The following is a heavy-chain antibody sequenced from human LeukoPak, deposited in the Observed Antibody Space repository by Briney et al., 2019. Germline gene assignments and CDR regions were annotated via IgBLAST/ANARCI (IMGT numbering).Heavy chain of an antibody. CDR3: ARGRYGWLPFDY. CDR2: IYTSGST. Sequence: SETLSLTCTVSGGSISSGSYYWSWIRQPAGKGLEWIGRIYTSGSTNYNPSLKSRVTISVDTSKNQFSLKLSSVTAADTAVYYCARGRYGWLPFDYWGQGTLVTVSS. J-gene: IGHJ4*02. V-gene: IGHV4-61*02. CDR1: GGSISSGSYY. D-gene: IGHD3-16*01.